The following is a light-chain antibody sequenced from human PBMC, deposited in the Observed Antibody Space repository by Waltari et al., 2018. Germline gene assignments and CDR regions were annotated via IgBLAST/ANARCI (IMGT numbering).Light chain of an antibody. CDR3: QTWDTATHVI. CDR2: VNSGGSH. Sequence: QVVLTQSPSASASLGASVKLTCTLSSGHSDYAIAWHQQQPETGPRYLMKVNSGGSHIKGDGIPDRFSGSSSGAERYLTISSLQSEDEADYYCQTWDTATHVIFAGGTKLTVL. CDR1: SGHSDYA. V-gene: IGLV4-69*01. J-gene: IGLJ2*01.